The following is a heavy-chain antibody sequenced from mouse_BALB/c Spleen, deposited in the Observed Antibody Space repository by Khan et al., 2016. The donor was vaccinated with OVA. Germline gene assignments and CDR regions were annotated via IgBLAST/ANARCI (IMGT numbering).Heavy chain of an antibody. J-gene: IGHJ2*01. CDR3: ARISGGDFDY. Sequence: QLEESGPGLVKPSQSLSLICTVTGYSITSDYAWNWIRQFPGNELEWMGFISYSGNTNYNPSLKSRISITRDTSENQFFLQLNSVTTEDTATYYCARISGGDFDYWGQGTTLTVSS. CDR1: GYSITSDYA. D-gene: IGHD4-1*01. CDR2: ISYSGNT. V-gene: IGHV3-2*02.